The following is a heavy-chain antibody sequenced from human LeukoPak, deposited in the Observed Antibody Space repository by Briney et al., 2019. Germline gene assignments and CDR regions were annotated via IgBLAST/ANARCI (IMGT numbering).Heavy chain of an antibody. CDR1: GFAVSSSY. J-gene: IGHJ4*02. Sequence: GGSLRLSCAVSGFAVSSSYMSWVRQAPGKGLEWVSVIYSDGSTYYADSVKGRFTISRDNSKNTLYLQMNSLRAEDTAVYYCARDEGSYDILTGRYHYFDYWGQGTLVTVSS. D-gene: IGHD3-9*01. CDR2: IYSDGST. CDR3: ARDEGSYDILTGRYHYFDY. V-gene: IGHV3-53*01.